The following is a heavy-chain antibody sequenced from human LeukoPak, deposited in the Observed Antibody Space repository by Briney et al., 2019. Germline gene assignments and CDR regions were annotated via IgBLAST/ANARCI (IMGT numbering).Heavy chain of an antibody. CDR1: GFTFDDYA. V-gene: IGHV3-9*01. CDR3: AKDNGSGSYSYYFDY. Sequence: PGGSLRLSCAASGFTFDDYAMHWVRHAPGKGLEWVSGISWNSGSIGYADSVKGRFTISRDNAKNSLYLQMNSLRAEDTALYYCAKDNGSGSYSYYFDYWGQGTLGTVSS. CDR2: ISWNSGSI. J-gene: IGHJ4*02. D-gene: IGHD3-10*01.